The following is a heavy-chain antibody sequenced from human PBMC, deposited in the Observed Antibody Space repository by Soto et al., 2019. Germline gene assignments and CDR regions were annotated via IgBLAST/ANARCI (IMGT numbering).Heavy chain of an antibody. CDR3: ARRYCNDTSCQGDV. CDR2: IYPGDADT. D-gene: IGHD2-15*01. Sequence: EVQLVQSGAEVKKPGESLKISCKGSGYSFSTHWIGWVRQMPGKGLEWMGMIYPGDADTIYSPSFQGQVTISADKSISTAYLQWSSLEASDTAIYYCARRYCNDTSCQGDVWGQGTKATVTS. CDR1: GYSFSTHW. J-gene: IGHJ6*02. V-gene: IGHV5-51*01.